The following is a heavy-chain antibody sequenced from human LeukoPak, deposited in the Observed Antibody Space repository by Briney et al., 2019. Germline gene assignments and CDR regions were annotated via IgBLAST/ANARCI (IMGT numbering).Heavy chain of an antibody. V-gene: IGHV3-48*01. J-gene: IGHJ4*01. CDR1: GFTFSSYS. CDR3: ATEPIPDY. CDR2: ISSTRSPI. Sequence: PGGSLRLSCAASGFTFSSYSMNWVRQAPGKGLEWVSYISSTRSPIHYADSVKGRFTIPRDNAKNSLYLQMNSLRAEDTAVYYCATEPIPDYWGHGTLVTVSP.